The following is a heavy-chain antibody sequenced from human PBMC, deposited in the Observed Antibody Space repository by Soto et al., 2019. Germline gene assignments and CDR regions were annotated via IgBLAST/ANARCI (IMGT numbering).Heavy chain of an antibody. CDR2: ISYDGSNK. D-gene: IGHD4-17*01. V-gene: IGHV3-30*18. CDR3: AKDVLAYGGNFRVDY. Sequence: QVQLVESGGGVVQPGRSLRLSCAASGFTFSSYGMHWVRQAPGKGLEWVAVISYDGSNKYYADSVKGRFTISRDNSKNTLYLQMNSLRADDTAVYYCAKDVLAYGGNFRVDYWGQGTLVTVSS. J-gene: IGHJ4*02. CDR1: GFTFSSYG.